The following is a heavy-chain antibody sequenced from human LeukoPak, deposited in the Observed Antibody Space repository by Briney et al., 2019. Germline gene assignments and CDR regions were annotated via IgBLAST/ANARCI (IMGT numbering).Heavy chain of an antibody. CDR1: GGSFSGYY. J-gene: IGHJ6*03. V-gene: IGHV4-34*01. CDR2: INHSGST. D-gene: IGHD1-26*01. Sequence: SETLSLTCAVYGGSFSGYYWSWIRQPPGKGLEWIGEINHSGSTNYNPSLKSRVTVSVDTSKNQFSLKLSSVTAADTAVYYCAAASGSYYYYYMDAWGKGTTVTVSS. CDR3: AAASGSYYYYYMDA.